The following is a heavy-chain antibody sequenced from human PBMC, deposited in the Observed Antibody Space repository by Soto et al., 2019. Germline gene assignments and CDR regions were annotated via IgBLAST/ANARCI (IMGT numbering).Heavy chain of an antibody. CDR1: GDSITSSSFC. J-gene: IGHJ6*02. V-gene: IGHV4-39*01. CDR3: ARLDGNSADYYYGMDV. CDR2: ICYSGST. Sequence: TSETLSLTCTVSGDSITSSSFCWGWIRQPPGKGLEWIGTICYSGSTYYNPSLQSRVTMSVDTSKNQFSLKLSSVTAADTGVYYCARLDGNSADYYYGMDVWGRGTTVTVSS. D-gene: IGHD6-19*01.